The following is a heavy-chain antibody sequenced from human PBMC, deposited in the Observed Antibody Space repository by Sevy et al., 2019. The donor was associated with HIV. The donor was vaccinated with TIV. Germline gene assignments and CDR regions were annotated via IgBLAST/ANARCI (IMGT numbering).Heavy chain of an antibody. CDR2: ISAYSGNT. CDR1: GCTFTIYG. D-gene: IGHD3-10*01. V-gene: IGHV1-18*01. CDR3: ARTSSYGSGNYFDY. Sequence: ASVKVSCKASGCTFTIYGISWVRQAPEQGLEWMGWISAYSGNTNYAQNLQGRVTMTTDTSTTTAYMELRSLRFDDTAVYYCARTSSYGSGNYFDYWGHGTLVTVSS. J-gene: IGHJ4*01.